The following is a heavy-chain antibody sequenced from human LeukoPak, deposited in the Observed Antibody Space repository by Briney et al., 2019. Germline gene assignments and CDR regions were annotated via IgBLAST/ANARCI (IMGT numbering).Heavy chain of an antibody. CDR3: ARGFDGVAGWFDP. Sequence: PSETLSLTCTLSGGSISGYYWSWIRQSPGKGLEWIAYISDRGSTKYNLSLKSRVTISVDTSKNQFSLKLSDVIAADTAVYYCARGFDGVAGWFDPWGQGTLVTVSS. V-gene: IGHV4-59*01. J-gene: IGHJ5*02. D-gene: IGHD3-9*01. CDR2: ISDRGST. CDR1: GGSISGYY.